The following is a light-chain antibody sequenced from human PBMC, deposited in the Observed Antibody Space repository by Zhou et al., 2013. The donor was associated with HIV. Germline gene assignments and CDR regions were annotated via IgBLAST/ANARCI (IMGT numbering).Light chain of an antibody. CDR2: GTS. CDR1: QSVSSN. V-gene: IGKV3-11*01. J-gene: IGKJ5*01. CDR3: QQRRTWPIT. Sequence: EIVLTQSPGSLSLSPGERATLSCRASQSVSSNLAWYQQKPGQAPRLLIYGTSTRATGIPARFSGSGSGTDFTLTINSLEPEDFGVYYCQQRRTWPITFGQGTRLEIK.